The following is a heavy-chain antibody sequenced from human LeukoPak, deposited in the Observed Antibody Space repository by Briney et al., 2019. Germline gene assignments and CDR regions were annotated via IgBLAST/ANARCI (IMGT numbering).Heavy chain of an antibody. CDR3: ARDTGTLGTDY. CDR2: IYYSGST. Sequence: SETLSLTCTVSGGSISSHYWSWIRQPPGKGLEWIGYIYYSGSTNYNPSLKSRVTISVDTSKNQFSLKLSSVTAADTAVYYCARDTGTLGTDYWGQGTLVTVSS. CDR1: GGSISSHY. D-gene: IGHD2-8*02. J-gene: IGHJ4*02. V-gene: IGHV4-59*11.